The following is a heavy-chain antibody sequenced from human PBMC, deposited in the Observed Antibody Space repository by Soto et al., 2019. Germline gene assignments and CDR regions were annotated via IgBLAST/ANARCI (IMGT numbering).Heavy chain of an antibody. CDR3: ASSWAASPDYYYYGMDV. CDR1: GYTFTSYG. D-gene: IGHD5-18*01. V-gene: IGHV1-18*01. CDR2: ISAYNGNT. J-gene: IGHJ6*02. Sequence: ASVKVSCKASGYTFTSYGISWVRQAPGQGLEWMGWISAYNGNTNYAQKLQGRVTTTTDTSTSTAYMELRSLRSDDTAVYYCASSWAASPDYYYYGMDVWGQGTTVTVSS.